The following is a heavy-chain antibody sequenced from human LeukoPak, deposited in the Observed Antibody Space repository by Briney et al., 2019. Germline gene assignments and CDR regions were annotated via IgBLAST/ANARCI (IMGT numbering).Heavy chain of an antibody. V-gene: IGHV1-2*02. D-gene: IGHD2-15*01. CDR3: ARESSAELLRNWYFDL. CDR2: INPNSGGT. Sequence: VSVKVSCKASGNTFTGYYMHWVRQAPGQGLEWMGWINPNSGGTNYAQKFQGRVTMTRDTSISTAYMELSRLRSDDTAVYYCARESSAELLRNWYFDLWGRGTLVTVSS. CDR1: GNTFTGYY. J-gene: IGHJ2*01.